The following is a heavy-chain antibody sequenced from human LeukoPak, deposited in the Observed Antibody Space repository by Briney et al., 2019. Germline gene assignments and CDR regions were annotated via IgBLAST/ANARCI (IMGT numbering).Heavy chain of an antibody. CDR2: IYRTGNT. Sequence: SETLSLTCTVSGYSISTAYYWGWIRQPPGKGLEWIGSIYRTGNTNYNPSLRSRVALSVDTSKNQFSLKLSSVTAADTAVYYCARDRYYDSSGYYYFDYWGQGTLVTVSS. CDR1: GYSISTAYY. D-gene: IGHD3-22*01. V-gene: IGHV4-38-2*02. J-gene: IGHJ4*02. CDR3: ARDRYYDSSGYYYFDY.